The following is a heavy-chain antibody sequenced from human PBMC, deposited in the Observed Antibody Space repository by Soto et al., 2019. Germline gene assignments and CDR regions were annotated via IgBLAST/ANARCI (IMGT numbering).Heavy chain of an antibody. Sequence: GGSLRLSCAASGFSFSRYAIHWVRQAPGKGLEWVAVISKDGSHKYYLDSVKGRFTISRDNSKNILYLQMNSLRDEDTTVYYCARSRSGAVADSFDFWGQGTLVTVSS. J-gene: IGHJ4*02. CDR3: ARSRSGAVADSFDF. V-gene: IGHV3-30*04. D-gene: IGHD3-10*01. CDR1: GFSFSRYA. CDR2: ISKDGSHK.